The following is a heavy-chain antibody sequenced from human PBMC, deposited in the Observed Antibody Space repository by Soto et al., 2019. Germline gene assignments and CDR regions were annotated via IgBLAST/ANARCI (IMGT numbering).Heavy chain of an antibody. Sequence: PGGSLRLSCAASGFTFSSYAMSWVRQAPGKGLEWVSAINSGDMTYYADSVKGRFTISRDNSENTLYLQMNSLTAEDTAVYYCAQGSPISVAGTTWGQGTLVTVSS. CDR1: GFTFSSYA. D-gene: IGHD6-19*01. CDR3: AQGSPISVAGTT. V-gene: IGHV3-23*01. J-gene: IGHJ5*02. CDR2: INSGDMT.